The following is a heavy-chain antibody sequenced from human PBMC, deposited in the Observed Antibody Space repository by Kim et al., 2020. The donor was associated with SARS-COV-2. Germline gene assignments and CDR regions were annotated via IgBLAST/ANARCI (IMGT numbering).Heavy chain of an antibody. CDR1: DHSTSSGYY. V-gene: IGHV4-38-2*01. J-gene: IGHJ4*02. D-gene: IGHD3-22*01. Sequence: SETLSLTCAVADHSTSSGYYWGWIRQPPGKGPEWIGSIHQSGSTYYNPSLKSRVIISIDTSKNQLSLRLNSVTAADTAVYYCTSKYYYDTSGYYYADWWGQGTLVTVSS. CDR2: IHQSGST. CDR3: TSKYYYDTSGYYYADW.